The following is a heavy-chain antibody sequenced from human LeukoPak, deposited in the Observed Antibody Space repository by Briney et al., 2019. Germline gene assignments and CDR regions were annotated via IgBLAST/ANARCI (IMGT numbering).Heavy chain of an antibody. CDR1: GFTFSSYS. CDR3: ARDMRFGEFGEWRGYYYYGMDV. D-gene: IGHD3-10*01. V-gene: IGHV3-21*01. CDR2: ISSSSSYI. Sequence: PGGSLRLSCAASGFTFSSYSMNWVRQAPGKGLEWVSSISSSSSYIYYADSVKGRFTISRDNAKNSLYLQMNSLRAEDTAVYYCARDMRFGEFGEWRGYYYYGMDVWGQGTTVTVSS. J-gene: IGHJ6*02.